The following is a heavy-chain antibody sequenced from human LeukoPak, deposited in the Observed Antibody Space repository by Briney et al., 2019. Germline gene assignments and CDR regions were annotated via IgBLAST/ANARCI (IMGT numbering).Heavy chain of an antibody. V-gene: IGHV3-43*02. CDR1: GFTFDDYA. CDR3: AKDSPYGDYEWYFDY. CDR2: ISGDGGST. D-gene: IGHD4-17*01. Sequence: GGSLRPSCAASGFTFDDYAMHWVRQAPGKGLEWVSLISGDGGSTHYADSVKGRFTISRDSSKNSLYLQMNSLRTEDTALYYCAKDSPYGDYEWYFDYWGQGTLVTVSS. J-gene: IGHJ4*02.